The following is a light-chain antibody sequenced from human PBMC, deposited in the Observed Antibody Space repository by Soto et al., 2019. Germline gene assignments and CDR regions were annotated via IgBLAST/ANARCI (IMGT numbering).Light chain of an antibody. CDR1: SSNIGAGYD. CDR3: QSYDSSLSGVV. CDR2: GNS. V-gene: IGLV1-40*01. J-gene: IGLJ2*01. Sequence: QSVLTQPPSVSGAPGQRVTISCTGSSSNIGAGYDVHWYLQLPGTAPKLLIYGNSNRPSGVPDRCSGSKSGTSASLAITGLQAEDEADYYCQSYDSSLSGVVFGGGTKLTVL.